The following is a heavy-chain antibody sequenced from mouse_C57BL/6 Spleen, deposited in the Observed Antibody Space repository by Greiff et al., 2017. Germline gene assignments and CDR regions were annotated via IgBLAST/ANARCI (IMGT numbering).Heavy chain of an antibody. V-gene: IGHV1-42*01. Sequence: EVKLMESGPELVKPGASVKISCKASGYSFTGYYMNWVKQSPEKSLEWIGEINPSTGGTTYNQKFKAKATLTVDKSSSTAYMQLKSLTSEDSAVYYCARGGTLDYWGQGTTLTVSS. CDR1: GYSFTGYY. J-gene: IGHJ2*01. CDR2: INPSTGGT. CDR3: ARGGTLDY.